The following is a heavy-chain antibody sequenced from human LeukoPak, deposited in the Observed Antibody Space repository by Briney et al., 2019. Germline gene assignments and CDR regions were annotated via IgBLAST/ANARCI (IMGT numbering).Heavy chain of an antibody. CDR1: GFTFSSYW. J-gene: IGHJ4*02. CDR2: IKQDGSEK. CDR3: ARGSPNFYGGNINYFDY. D-gene: IGHD4-23*01. Sequence: GGSLRLSCAASGFTFSSYWMSWVRQTPGKGLEWVAYIKQDGSEKYYVDSVKGRFTISRDNAKSSLYLQMNSLRVADTAVYYCARGSPNFYGGNINYFDYWGQGTLVPVSS. V-gene: IGHV3-7*01.